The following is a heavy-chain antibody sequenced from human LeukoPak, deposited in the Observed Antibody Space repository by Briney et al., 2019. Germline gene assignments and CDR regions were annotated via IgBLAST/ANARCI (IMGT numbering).Heavy chain of an antibody. V-gene: IGHV4-59*01. CDR2: IYYSGST. Sequence: KSSETLSLTCTVSGGSISSYYWSWIRQPPGKGLEWIGYIYYSGSTNYNPSLKSRVTISVDTSKSQFSLKLSSVTAADTAVYYCARMGVGDILTGYYVIDYWGQGTLVTVSS. CDR1: GGSISSYY. D-gene: IGHD3-9*01. J-gene: IGHJ4*02. CDR3: ARMGVGDILTGYYVIDY.